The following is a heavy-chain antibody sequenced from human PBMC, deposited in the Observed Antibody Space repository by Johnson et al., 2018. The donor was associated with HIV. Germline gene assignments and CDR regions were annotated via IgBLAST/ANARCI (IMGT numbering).Heavy chain of an antibody. CDR3: ARAKRDYYGSGGVGAFDI. CDR2: IGTAGDT. Sequence: EKLVESGGGLVQPGGSLRLSCAASGFIFSSYDMHWVRQATGRGLEWVSGIGTAGDTYYPGSVKGRFTISIENAKNSLYLQMDSLRAGDTALYYCARAKRDYYGSGGVGAFDIWGQGTMVTVSS. V-gene: IGHV3-13*01. CDR1: GFIFSSYD. D-gene: IGHD3-10*01. J-gene: IGHJ3*02.